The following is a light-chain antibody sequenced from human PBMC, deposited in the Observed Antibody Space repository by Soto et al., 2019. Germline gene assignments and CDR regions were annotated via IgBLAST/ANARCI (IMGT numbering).Light chain of an antibody. Sequence: EIVMTQSPAPLSVSPGEGATFSCRASQSVSSDLAWYQQKPGQAPRLLIYDASTRATGIPVRFSGSGSGTEFTLTISSLQSEDFAIYYCQQYNTWPPITFGQGTRLEIK. CDR3: QQYNTWPPIT. CDR1: QSVSSD. V-gene: IGKV3-15*01. J-gene: IGKJ5*01. CDR2: DAS.